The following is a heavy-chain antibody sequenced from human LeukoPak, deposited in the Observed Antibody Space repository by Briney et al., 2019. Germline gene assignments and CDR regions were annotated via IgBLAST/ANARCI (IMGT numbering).Heavy chain of an antibody. J-gene: IGHJ6*03. CDR2: ISSSSSYI. V-gene: IGHV3-21*01. D-gene: IGHD2-15*01. CDR1: GFTFSSYE. CDR3: ASAPYCSGGSCQNPHYYYYYMDV. Sequence: PGGSLRLSCAASGFTFSSYEMNWVRQAPGKGLEWVSSISSSSSYIYYADSVKGRFTISRDNAKNSLYLQMNSLRAEDTAVYYCASAPYCSGGSCQNPHYYYYYMDVWGKGTTVTVSS.